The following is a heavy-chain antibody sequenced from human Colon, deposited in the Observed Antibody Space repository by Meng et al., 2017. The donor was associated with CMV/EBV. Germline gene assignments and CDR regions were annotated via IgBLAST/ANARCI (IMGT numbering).Heavy chain of an antibody. CDR2: INPKTGNP. J-gene: IGHJ4*02. D-gene: IGHD6-13*01. CDR3: ATGSVAADGKGY. Sequence: CKASGYTFTRDNINWVRQGPGQRFEWMGYINPKTGNPRYVPGFTGRFVFSLDTSVNTAYLQISSLKAEDAAIYYCATGSVAADGKGYWGQGTLVTSPQ. V-gene: IGHV7-4-1*02. CDR1: GYTFTRDN.